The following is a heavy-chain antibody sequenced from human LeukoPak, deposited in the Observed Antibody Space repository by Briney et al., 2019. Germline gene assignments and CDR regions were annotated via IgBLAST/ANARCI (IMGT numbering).Heavy chain of an antibody. CDR1: GFTFSSYE. J-gene: IGHJ5*02. CDR2: ISSSGSTI. Sequence: GVSLRLSCAASGFTFSSYEMNWVRQAPGKGLEWVSYISSSGSTIYYADSVKGRFTISRDNAKNSLYLQMNSLRAEDTAVYYCARATRLEGFDPWGQGTLVTVSS. CDR3: ARATRLEGFDP. D-gene: IGHD6-19*01. V-gene: IGHV3-48*03.